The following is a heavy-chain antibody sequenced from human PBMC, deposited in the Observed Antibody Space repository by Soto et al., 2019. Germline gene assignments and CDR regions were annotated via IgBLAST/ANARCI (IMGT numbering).Heavy chain of an antibody. D-gene: IGHD3-3*01. CDR3: AKVAEDYDFWSGYYWSQNYFDY. V-gene: IGHV3-23*01. Sequence: QRLSCAASGFTFSSYAMSWVRQAPGKGLEWVSAISGSGGSTYYADSVKGRFTISRDNSKNTLYLQMNSLRAEDTAVYYCAKVAEDYDFWSGYYWSQNYFDYWGQGTQVTVSS. CDR2: ISGSGGST. J-gene: IGHJ4*02. CDR1: GFTFSSYA.